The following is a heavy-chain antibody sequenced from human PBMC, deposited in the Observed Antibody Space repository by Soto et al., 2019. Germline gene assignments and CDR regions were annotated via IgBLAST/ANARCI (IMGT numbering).Heavy chain of an antibody. CDR1: GFTFSSYG. CDR2: IWYDGSNK. V-gene: IGHV3-33*01. J-gene: IGHJ6*03. CDR3: ARGYYDFWSGYSIYYYYYYMDV. D-gene: IGHD3-3*01. Sequence: QVQLVESGGGVVQPGRSLRLSCAASGFTFSSYGMHWVRQAPGKGLEWVAVIWYDGSNKYYADSVKGRFTISRDNSKNTLYLQMNSLRDEDTAVYYCARGYYDFWSGYSIYYYYYYMDVWGKGTTVTVSS.